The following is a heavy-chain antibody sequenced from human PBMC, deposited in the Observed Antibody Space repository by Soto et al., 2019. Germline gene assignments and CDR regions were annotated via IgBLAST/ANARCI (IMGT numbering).Heavy chain of an antibody. CDR1: GGSFNAYY. J-gene: IGHJ2*01. CDR3: ARQWLVRYFDL. V-gene: IGHV4-34*02. CDR2: VNHSGST. Sequence: QVQLQQWGGGLLKPSETLSLTCAVYGGSFNAYYWSCIRQPPGKELEWIGEVNHSGSTTYNPSLKRQVTISVDTSKTQCSLKLSSMTAADTAVYYCARQWLVRYFDLWGRGTMVTVSS. D-gene: IGHD6-19*01.